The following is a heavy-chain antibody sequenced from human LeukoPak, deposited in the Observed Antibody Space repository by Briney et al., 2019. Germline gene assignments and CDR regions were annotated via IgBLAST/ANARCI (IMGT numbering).Heavy chain of an antibody. CDR1: GFTFSSYS. CDR2: ISSSSSYI. J-gene: IGHJ4*02. CDR3: ARALYYDFWSGYRGPIDY. D-gene: IGHD3-3*01. Sequence: GGSLRLSCAASGFTFSSYSMNWIRQAPGKGLEWVSSISSSSSYIYYADSVKGRFTISRDNAKNSLYLQMNSLRAEDTAVYYCARALYYDFWSGYRGPIDYWGQGTLVTVSS. V-gene: IGHV3-21*01.